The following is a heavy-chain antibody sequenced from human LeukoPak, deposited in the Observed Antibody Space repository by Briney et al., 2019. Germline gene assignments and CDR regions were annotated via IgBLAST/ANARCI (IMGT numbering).Heavy chain of an antibody. CDR3: AREIGTSGWYTFDY. J-gene: IGHJ4*02. CDR2: TYYRSKWYN. Sequence: SQTLSVTCALAGHCLSSKNGAWHWIRQSPSRGLDGLGRTYYRSKWYNDYADFIQGRITINPDTSKNQFSLQLNSVTPEDTAVYFCAREIGTSGWYTFDYWGQGTLVTVSS. CDR1: GHCLSSKNGA. V-gene: IGHV6-1*01. D-gene: IGHD6-19*01.